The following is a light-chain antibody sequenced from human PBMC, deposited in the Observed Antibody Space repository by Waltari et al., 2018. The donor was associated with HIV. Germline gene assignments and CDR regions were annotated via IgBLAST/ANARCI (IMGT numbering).Light chain of an antibody. V-gene: IGLV1-44*01. CDR2: SDN. CDR1: NSNTGSHT. Sequence: QSVLTQPPSASGTPGQRVTIPCPGGNSNTGSHTVNWYRQLPGTAPKPLTYSDNQRPSGVPDRISGSKSGTSASLAISGLQSEDEADYYCATWDDSLGTYVFGTATKVTVL. J-gene: IGLJ1*01. CDR3: ATWDDSLGTYV.